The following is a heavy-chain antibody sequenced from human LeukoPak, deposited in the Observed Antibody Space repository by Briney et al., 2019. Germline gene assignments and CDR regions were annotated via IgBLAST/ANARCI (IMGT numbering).Heavy chain of an antibody. V-gene: IGHV4-59*08. CDR3: ARHGIAAAGPVGFDY. D-gene: IGHD6-13*01. J-gene: IGHJ4*02. Sequence: SETLSLTCTVSGGSISSYYWSWIRQPPGKGLEWIGNIYYSGNTNYNSSLKSRVSTSIDTSKNQFSLKVSSVTAADTAVYYCARHGIAAAGPVGFDYWGQGTLVTVSS. CDR1: GGSISSYY. CDR2: IYYSGNT.